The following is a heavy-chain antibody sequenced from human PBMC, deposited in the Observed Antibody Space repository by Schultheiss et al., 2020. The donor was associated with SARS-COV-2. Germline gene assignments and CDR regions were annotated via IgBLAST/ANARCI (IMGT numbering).Heavy chain of an antibody. CDR2: ISGSGGNT. D-gene: IGHD6-13*01. Sequence: GSLKISCAASGFTFTSYAMSWVRQAPGKGLEWVSAISGSGGNTYYADSVKGRFTISRDNAKNSLYLQMNSLRAEDTAVYYCARGSYSSSWGYWFDPWGQGTLVTVSS. V-gene: IGHV3-23*01. CDR3: ARGSYSSSWGYWFDP. CDR1: GFTFTSYA. J-gene: IGHJ5*02.